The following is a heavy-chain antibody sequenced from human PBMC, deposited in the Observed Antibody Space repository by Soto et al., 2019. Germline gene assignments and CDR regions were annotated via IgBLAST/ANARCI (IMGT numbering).Heavy chain of an antibody. J-gene: IGHJ4*02. Sequence: TGGSLRLSFAASGLAFGSYGMHGVRQAPGKGLGGVAGISYNGSNKYEADGVKGRVTISRDTAKNTLYLQMNSLRAEDTAVYYCAKIQDSSGYYFLDYWGQGTLVTVSS. V-gene: IGHV3-30*18. CDR2: ISYNGSNK. D-gene: IGHD3-22*01. CDR3: AKIQDSSGYYFLDY. CDR1: GLAFGSYG.